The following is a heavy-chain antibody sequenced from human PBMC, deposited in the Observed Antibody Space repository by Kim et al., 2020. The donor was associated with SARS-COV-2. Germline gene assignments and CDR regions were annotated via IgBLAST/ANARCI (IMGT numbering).Heavy chain of an antibody. CDR1: GFTFSNCG. V-gene: IGHV3-30*18. D-gene: IGHD3-22*01. CDR3: AKASDDSNY. Sequence: GGSLRLSCAASGFTFSNCGMHWVRQAPGKGLEWVAVISYDGSNKYYADSVKGRFTISRDNSKNTLYLQMNSLRAEDTAVYYCAKASDDSNYWGQGTLVTV. J-gene: IGHJ4*02. CDR2: ISYDGSNK.